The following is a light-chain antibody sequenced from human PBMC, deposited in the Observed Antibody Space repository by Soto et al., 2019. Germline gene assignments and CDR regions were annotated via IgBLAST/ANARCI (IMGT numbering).Light chain of an antibody. J-gene: IGKJ4*01. CDR3: QQYASPPLT. CDR1: QSVSSY. CDR2: DTS. Sequence: EIGLTQSPGTLSLSVGERVTLSCRASQSVSSYLAWYQQTPGQAPRLLIYDTSNRATGTPDRFSGTGSGTDFTLTISRLEPEDFTVYYCQQYASPPLTFGGGTTVEIK. V-gene: IGKV3-20*01.